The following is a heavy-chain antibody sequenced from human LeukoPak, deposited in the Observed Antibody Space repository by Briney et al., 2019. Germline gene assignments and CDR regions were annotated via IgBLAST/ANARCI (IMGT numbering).Heavy chain of an antibody. CDR3: ARDGVLRFLEWFIHPYGDAFDI. Sequence: PGGSLRLSCAASGFTFSSYWMSWVRQAPGKGLEWVANIKQDGSEKYYVDSVKGRFTISRDNAKNSLYLQMNSLRAEDAAVYYCARDGVLRFLEWFIHPYGDAFDIWGQGTMVTVSS. D-gene: IGHD3-3*01. CDR1: GFTFSSYW. V-gene: IGHV3-7*01. J-gene: IGHJ3*02. CDR2: IKQDGSEK.